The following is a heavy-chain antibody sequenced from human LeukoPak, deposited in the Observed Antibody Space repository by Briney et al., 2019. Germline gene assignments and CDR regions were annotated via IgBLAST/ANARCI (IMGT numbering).Heavy chain of an antibody. Sequence: PSETLSLTCAVSGYSISSGYYWSWIRQPAGKGLEWIGRIYTSGSTNYNPSLKSRVTISVDTSKNQFSLKLSSVTAADTAVYYCASEYKPGIAVAGRFDPWGQGTLVTVSS. V-gene: IGHV4-61*02. D-gene: IGHD6-19*01. J-gene: IGHJ5*02. CDR2: IYTSGST. CDR3: ASEYKPGIAVAGRFDP. CDR1: GYSISSGYY.